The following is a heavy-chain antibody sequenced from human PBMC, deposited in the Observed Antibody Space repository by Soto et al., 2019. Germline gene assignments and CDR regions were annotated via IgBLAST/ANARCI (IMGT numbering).Heavy chain of an antibody. J-gene: IGHJ1*01. CDR3: ARGFPRHDYGDSVQSFQH. CDR2: MNPNSGNT. CDR1: GYTFTSYD. D-gene: IGHD4-17*01. Sequence: QVQLVQSGAEVKKPGASVKVSCKASGYTFTSYDINWVRQATGQGLEWMGWMNPNSGNTGYAQKFQGRGTMTRNTSTSPAYMELSSLRSEDPAVYYCARGFPRHDYGDSVQSFQHWGQGTLVTGSS. V-gene: IGHV1-8*01.